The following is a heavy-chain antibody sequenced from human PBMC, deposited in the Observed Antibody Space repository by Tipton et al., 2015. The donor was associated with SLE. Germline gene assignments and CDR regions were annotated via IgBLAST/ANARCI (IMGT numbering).Heavy chain of an antibody. D-gene: IGHD6-6*01. V-gene: IGHV4-30-2*01. CDR3: ARVGEYIGP. CDR1: GDSISSGGNS. Sequence: TLSLTCTVSGDSISSGGNSWSWIRQPPGKGLEWIGFIYDSGTTSYNPSLKSRVSISVDTSRNQFSLNLSSVTAADTAVYYCARVGEYIGPWSQGTLVTVSS. CDR2: IYDSGTT. J-gene: IGHJ5*02.